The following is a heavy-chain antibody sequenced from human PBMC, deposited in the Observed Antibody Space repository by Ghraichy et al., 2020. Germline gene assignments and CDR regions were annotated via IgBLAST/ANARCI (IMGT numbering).Heavy chain of an antibody. CDR2: ISSSSSYT. CDR3: ARAYYYDSSGYYPSYYYYYGMDV. Sequence: GESLNISCAASGFTFSDYYMSWIRQAPGKGLEWVSYISSSSSYTNYADSVKGRFTISRDNAKNSLYLQMNSLRAEDTAVYYCARAYYYDSSGYYPSYYYYYGMDVWGQGTTVTVSS. J-gene: IGHJ6*02. CDR1: GFTFSDYY. D-gene: IGHD3-22*01. V-gene: IGHV3-11*06.